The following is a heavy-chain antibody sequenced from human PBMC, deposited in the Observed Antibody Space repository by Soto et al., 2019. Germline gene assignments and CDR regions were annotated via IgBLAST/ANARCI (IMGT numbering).Heavy chain of an antibody. Sequence: SETLSLTCAVYGGSFSGYYWSWIRQPPGRGLEWIGEINHSGSTNYNPSLKSRVTISVDTSKNQFSLKLSSVTAADAAVYYCARLRGNWKPFDYWGQGTLVTVSS. CDR1: GGSFSGYY. CDR2: INHSGST. V-gene: IGHV4-34*01. CDR3: ARLRGNWKPFDY. J-gene: IGHJ4*02. D-gene: IGHD1-20*01.